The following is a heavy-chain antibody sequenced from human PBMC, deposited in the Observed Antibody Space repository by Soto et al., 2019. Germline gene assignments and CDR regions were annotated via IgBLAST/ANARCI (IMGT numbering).Heavy chain of an antibody. J-gene: IGHJ6*02. Sequence: QVQLVQSGTEVKKPGASVQVSCKTSGYSFTKYGLHWVRQAPGQRLEWMGWINPGNGDTKYSQKFQGRVTITRDTSATTAYMELSSLRSEGSTVFYCARTDCSSTSCYNYYYYGMDVWGQGTTVTFSS. CDR1: GYSFTKYG. CDR3: ARTDCSSTSCYNYYYYGMDV. V-gene: IGHV1-3*01. CDR2: INPGNGDT. D-gene: IGHD2-2*01.